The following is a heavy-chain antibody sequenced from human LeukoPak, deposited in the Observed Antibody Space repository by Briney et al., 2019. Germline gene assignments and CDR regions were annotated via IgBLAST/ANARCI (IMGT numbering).Heavy chain of an antibody. Sequence: SETLSLTCTVSGDSTSNFYWNWIRQSPGKGLEWIGNIHYSGSSVYNPSLKSRGTISIDTSRRQFFLKLNSVTAADTAVYFCVLAPNSNWFDFWGPGTLVTVSS. V-gene: IGHV4-59*03. D-gene: IGHD2-8*01. CDR3: VLAPNSNWFDF. CDR1: GDSTSNFY. CDR2: IHYSGSS. J-gene: IGHJ5*01.